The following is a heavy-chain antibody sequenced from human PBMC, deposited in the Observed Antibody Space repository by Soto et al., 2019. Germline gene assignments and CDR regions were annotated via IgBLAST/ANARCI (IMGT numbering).Heavy chain of an antibody. V-gene: IGHV1-46*02. CDR2: INPRSGDT. CDR3: ARRDCDNSNCFSNGFDP. CDR1: GYTFNDYS. D-gene: IGHD6-13*01. J-gene: IGHJ5*02. Sequence: QVHLGQSGAEVRMPGAAVKVSCKASGYTFNDYSMHWVRQAPGQGLEWMGIINPRSGDTGYAQKFQGRVITPTDTSTSTVYMELSGLTSEYTAISYGARRDCDNSNCFSNGFDPWGQGTLVTVSS.